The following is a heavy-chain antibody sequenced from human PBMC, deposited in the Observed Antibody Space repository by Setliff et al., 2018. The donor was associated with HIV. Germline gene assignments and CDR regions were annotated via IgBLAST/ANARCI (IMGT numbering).Heavy chain of an antibody. D-gene: IGHD1-26*01. Sequence: SSETLSLTCAVYGGSFSGYHWNWIRQFPGKGLEWIGEINHTGNTQYNPSLESRVTMSEETSKDQFSLKLKSVTAADTAIYFCARGKGGLVGPAEFDYWGPGTLVTVSS. V-gene: IGHV4-34*01. J-gene: IGHJ4*02. CDR1: GGSFSGYH. CDR3: ARGKGGLVGPAEFDY. CDR2: INHTGNT.